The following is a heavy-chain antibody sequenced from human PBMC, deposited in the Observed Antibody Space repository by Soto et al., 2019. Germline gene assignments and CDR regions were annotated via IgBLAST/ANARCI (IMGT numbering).Heavy chain of an antibody. CDR2: SSASGRSR. Sequence: GGSLRLSCVASGIEFSNYAMSWVRQAPGKGLEWVSISSASGRSRYHADSVKGRFTISRDNSKNTLYLHMTNLRAEDTALYYCAKDGNWLGVYFDVWGQGTPVTVSS. CDR3: AKDGNWLGVYFDV. CDR1: GIEFSNYA. D-gene: IGHD6-19*01. J-gene: IGHJ4*02. V-gene: IGHV3-23*01.